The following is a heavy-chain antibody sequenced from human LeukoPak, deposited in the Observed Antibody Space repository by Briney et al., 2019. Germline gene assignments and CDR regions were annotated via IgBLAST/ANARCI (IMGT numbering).Heavy chain of an antibody. Sequence: SQTLSLTCTVSGGSISSGSYYWSWIRQPAGKGLEWIGRIYTSGSTNYNPSLKSRVTISVDTSKHQFSLKLSSVTAADTAGYYCARVGGAFDIWGQGTMVTVSS. V-gene: IGHV4-61*02. CDR3: ARVGGAFDI. CDR1: GGSISSGSYY. CDR2: IYTSGST. J-gene: IGHJ3*02.